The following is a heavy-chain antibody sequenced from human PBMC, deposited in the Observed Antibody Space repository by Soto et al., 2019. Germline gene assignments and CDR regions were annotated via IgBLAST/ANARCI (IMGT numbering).Heavy chain of an antibody. CDR2: ISYDGSNK. D-gene: IGHD2-2*01. V-gene: IGHV3-30-3*01. CDR1: GFTFSSYA. CDR3: ARDDCISTSCYVPYYYYGMDV. J-gene: IGHJ6*02. Sequence: QVQLVESGGGVVQPGRSLRLSCAASGFTFSSYAMHWVRQAPGKGLEWVAVISYDGSNKYYADSVKGRFTISRDNSKNTLYRQMNSLRAEDTAVYYCARDDCISTSCYVPYYYYGMDVWGQGTTVTVSS.